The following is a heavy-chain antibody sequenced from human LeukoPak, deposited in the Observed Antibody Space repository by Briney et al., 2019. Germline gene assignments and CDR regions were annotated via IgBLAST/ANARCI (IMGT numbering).Heavy chain of an antibody. CDR3: ARDESSRDDSGGYHY. CDR1: SATFTSHH. V-gene: IGHV4-4*07. CDR2: VHFSGST. Sequence: AETLTLTCAASSATFTSHHWAWIRQPAGKGLEWVGRVHFSGSTNYSSSLRSRVAISLDKSKNEVSLTLKSVSAADTAVYYCARDESSRDDSGGYHYWGRGVLVTVSS. D-gene: IGHD3-22*01. J-gene: IGHJ4*02.